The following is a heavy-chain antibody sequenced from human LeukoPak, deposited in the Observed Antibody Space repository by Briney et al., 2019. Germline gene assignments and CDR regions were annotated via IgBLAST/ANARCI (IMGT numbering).Heavy chain of an antibody. Sequence: GGSLRLSCAASGFTVSSNYMSWVRQAPGKGLEWVSVIYSGGSTYYADSVKGRFTISRDNSKNTLYLQMNSLRAEDTAVYYCARDRGGRKRYSSGWYPPDYWGQRTLVTVSS. J-gene: IGHJ4*02. V-gene: IGHV3-66*02. CDR3: ARDRGGRKRYSSGWYPPDY. CDR1: GFTVSSNY. CDR2: IYSGGST. D-gene: IGHD6-19*01.